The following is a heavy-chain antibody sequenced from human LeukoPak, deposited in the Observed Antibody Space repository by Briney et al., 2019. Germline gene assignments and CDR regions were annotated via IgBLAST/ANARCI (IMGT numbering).Heavy chain of an antibody. CDR1: GGSISSSSYY. J-gene: IGHJ4*02. D-gene: IGHD4-11*01. V-gene: IGHV4-39*07. Sequence: SETLSLTCTVSGGSISSSSYYWGWIRQPPGKGLEWIGSIYYSGSTYYNPSLKSRVTISVDTSKNQFSLKLSSVTAADTAVYYCARELLQSPFDYWGQGTLVTVSS. CDR3: ARELLQSPFDY. CDR2: IYYSGST.